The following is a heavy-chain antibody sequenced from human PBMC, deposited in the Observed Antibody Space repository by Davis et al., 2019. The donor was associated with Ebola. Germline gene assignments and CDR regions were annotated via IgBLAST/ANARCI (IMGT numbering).Heavy chain of an antibody. CDR2: IYYSGST. J-gene: IGHJ5*02. CDR3: ARVRWNYYDSSGYLIDGWFDP. CDR1: GGPISRYY. Sequence: SETLSPTCPAPGGPISRYYWSWIRQPPGKGLEWIGYIYYSGSTNYNPSLKSRVTISVDTSKNQFSLKLSSVTAADTAVYDCARVRWNYYDSSGYLIDGWFDPWGQGTLVTVSS. D-gene: IGHD3-22*01. V-gene: IGHV4-59*12.